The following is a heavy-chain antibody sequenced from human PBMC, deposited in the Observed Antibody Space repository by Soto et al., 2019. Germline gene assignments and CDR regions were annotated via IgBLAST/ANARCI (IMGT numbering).Heavy chain of an antibody. J-gene: IGHJ4*02. Sequence: QVQLQESGPGLVKPSETLSLTCTVSGGSISSYYWSWIRQPPGKGLEWIGYIYYSGSTNYNPSLKSRVTISVDTSKNQFSLKLSSVTAADTAVYYCARDRIGYYCDYWGQGTLVTVSS. CDR3: ARDRIGYYCDY. V-gene: IGHV4-59*01. CDR1: GGSISSYY. CDR2: IYYSGST. D-gene: IGHD2-15*01.